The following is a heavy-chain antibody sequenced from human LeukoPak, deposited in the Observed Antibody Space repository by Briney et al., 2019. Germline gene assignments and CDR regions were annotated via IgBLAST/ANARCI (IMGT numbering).Heavy chain of an antibody. D-gene: IGHD6-6*01. CDR1: GGSISSYY. CDR2: IFTSEST. Sequence: SETLSLTCTVSGGSISSYYWSWIRQPAGKGLEWIGRIFTSESTNYNPSLKSRVTMSVDTSKNQFSLKLTSVTVADTAVYYCARGGSSSSMELDYWGQGTLVTVSS. CDR3: ARGGSSSSMELDY. V-gene: IGHV4-4*07. J-gene: IGHJ4*02.